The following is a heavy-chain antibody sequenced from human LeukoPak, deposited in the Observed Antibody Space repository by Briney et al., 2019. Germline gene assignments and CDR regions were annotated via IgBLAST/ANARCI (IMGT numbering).Heavy chain of an antibody. J-gene: IGHJ3*02. D-gene: IGHD6-13*01. Sequence: SGGSLRLSCAASGFTFDDYAKHWVRQAPGKGLEWLSGISWNSGSIGYADSVKGRFTISRDNAKNSLYLQMNSLRAEDMALYYCAKGRSSRGSAFDIWGQGTMVTVSS. V-gene: IGHV3-9*03. CDR3: AKGRSSRGSAFDI. CDR1: GFTFDDYA. CDR2: ISWNSGSI.